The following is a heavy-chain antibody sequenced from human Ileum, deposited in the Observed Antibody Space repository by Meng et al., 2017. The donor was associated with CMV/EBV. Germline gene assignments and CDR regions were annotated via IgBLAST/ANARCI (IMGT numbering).Heavy chain of an antibody. CDR3: AKEDNSGWYYFDS. Sequence: CAASEFTFSSHGMHWVRQAPGKGLEWVSSISYDGGYKGYADSVKGRFTISRDNSKNTLYLLMNSLRAEDSAVYYCAKEDNSGWYYFDSWGQGTLVTVSS. CDR1: EFTFSSHG. J-gene: IGHJ4*02. V-gene: IGHV3-30*18. D-gene: IGHD6-19*01. CDR2: ISYDGGYK.